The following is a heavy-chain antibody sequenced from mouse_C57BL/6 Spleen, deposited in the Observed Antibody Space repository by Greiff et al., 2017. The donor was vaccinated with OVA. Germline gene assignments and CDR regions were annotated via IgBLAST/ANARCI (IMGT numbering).Heavy chain of an antibody. CDR2: INPYNGGT. Sequence: SGPVLVKPGASVKMSCKASGYTFTDYYMNWVKQSHGKSLEWIGVINPYNGGTSYNQKFKGKATLTVDKSSSTAYMELNSLTSEDSAVYYCARPSTVVAEDYFDYWGQGTTLTVSS. D-gene: IGHD1-1*01. J-gene: IGHJ2*01. CDR3: ARPSTVVAEDYFDY. CDR1: GYTFTDYY. V-gene: IGHV1-19*01.